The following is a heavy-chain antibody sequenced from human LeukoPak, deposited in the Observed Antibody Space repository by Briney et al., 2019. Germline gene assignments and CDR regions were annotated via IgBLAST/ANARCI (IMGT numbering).Heavy chain of an antibody. CDR3: ARDLTGATVTTYFDY. CDR1: GFTFSSYG. J-gene: IGHJ4*02. Sequence: GGSLRLSCAASGFTFSSYGMHWVRQAPGEGLEWVAVIWYDGSNKYYADSVKGRFTISRDNSKNTLYLQMNSLRAEDTAVYYCARDLTGATVTTYFDYWGQGTLVTVSS. V-gene: IGHV3-33*01. CDR2: IWYDGSNK. D-gene: IGHD4-17*01.